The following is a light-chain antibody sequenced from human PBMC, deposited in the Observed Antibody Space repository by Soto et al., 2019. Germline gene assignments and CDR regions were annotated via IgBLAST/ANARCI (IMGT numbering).Light chain of an antibody. CDR2: DNN. V-gene: IGLV1-51*01. Sequence: QSVLTQPPSVSAAPGQKGTISCSGSSSNIGNNYVSWYQQLPGTAPKLLIYDNNKRPSGIPDRFSGSKSGTSATLGITGLQTGDEADYYCGTWDSSLSALVFGGGTKVTVL. CDR1: SSNIGNNY. J-gene: IGLJ2*01. CDR3: GTWDSSLSALV.